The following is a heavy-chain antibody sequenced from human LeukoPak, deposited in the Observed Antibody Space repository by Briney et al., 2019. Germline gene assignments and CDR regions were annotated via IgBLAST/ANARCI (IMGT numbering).Heavy chain of an antibody. CDR1: GFTFSSYD. D-gene: IGHD5-18*01. J-gene: IGHJ4*02. Sequence: GGSLRLSCAASGFTFSSYDMHWVRQATGKGLEWVSAIGTAGDTYYPGSVKGRFTISRESAKNSLYLQMNSLRAGDTAVYYCARVGDTAEFDYWGQGTLVTVSS. V-gene: IGHV3-13*01. CDR3: ARVGDTAEFDY. CDR2: IGTAGDT.